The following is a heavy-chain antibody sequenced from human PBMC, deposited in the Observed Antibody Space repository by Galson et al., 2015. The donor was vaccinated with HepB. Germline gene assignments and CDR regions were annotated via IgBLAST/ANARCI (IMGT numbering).Heavy chain of an antibody. J-gene: IGHJ6*02. V-gene: IGHV1-69*06. CDR1: GGTFSSYA. CDR3: ATTLKGKLIDHYYYYGMDV. CDR2: IIPIFGTA. D-gene: IGHD3-16*01. Sequence: SVKVSCKASGGTFSSYAISWVRQAPGQGLEWMGGIIPIFGTANYAQKFQGRVTITADKSTSTAYMELSSLRSEDTAVYYCATTLKGKLIDHYYYYGMDVWGQGTTVTVSS.